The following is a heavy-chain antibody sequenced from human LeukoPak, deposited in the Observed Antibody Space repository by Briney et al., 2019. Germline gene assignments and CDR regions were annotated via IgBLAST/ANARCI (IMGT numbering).Heavy chain of an antibody. D-gene: IGHD6-13*01. Sequence: SETLSLTCTVSGGSISSYYWSWIRQPPGKGLEWIGYIYYSGSTNYNPSLKSRVTISVDTSKNQFSLKLSSVTAADTAVYYCASFAEFTGYSSSLVAFDIWGQGTMVTVSS. CDR2: IYYSGST. CDR3: ASFAEFTGYSSSLVAFDI. V-gene: IGHV4-59*01. J-gene: IGHJ3*02. CDR1: GGSISSYY.